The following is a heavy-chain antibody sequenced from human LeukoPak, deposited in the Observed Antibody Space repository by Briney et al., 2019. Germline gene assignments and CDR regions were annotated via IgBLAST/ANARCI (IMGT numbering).Heavy chain of an antibody. D-gene: IGHD3/OR15-3a*01. V-gene: IGHV4-34*01. CDR2: INHSGST. CDR1: GGSFSGYY. Sequence: SETLSLTCAVYGGSFSGYYWRWIRQPPGKGLEWIGEINHSGSTNYNPSLKSRVTISVDTSKNQFSLKLSSVTAADTAVYYCARNPGYGLPGLAYWGQGTLVTVSS. CDR3: ARNPGYGLPGLAY. J-gene: IGHJ4*02.